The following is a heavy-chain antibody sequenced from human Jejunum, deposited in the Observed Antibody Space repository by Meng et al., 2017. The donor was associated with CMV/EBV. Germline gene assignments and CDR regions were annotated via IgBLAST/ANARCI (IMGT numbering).Heavy chain of an antibody. V-gene: IGHV3-21*01. Sequence: MNWVRQAPGKGLEWVASISSTSSYIYYADSLKGRFAISRDNAKNSLFLQMNSLRAEDTAVYYCARDLVVVPAAMGVYYYYGMDVWGQGTTVTVSS. CDR2: ISSTSSYI. CDR3: ARDLVVVPAAMGVYYYYGMDV. D-gene: IGHD2-2*01. J-gene: IGHJ6*02.